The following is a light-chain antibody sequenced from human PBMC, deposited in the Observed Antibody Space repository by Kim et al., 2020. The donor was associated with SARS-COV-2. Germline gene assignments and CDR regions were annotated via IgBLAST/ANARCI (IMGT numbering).Light chain of an antibody. CDR1: NSNIGTNT. J-gene: IGLJ1*01. Sequence: GQRVTGSCSGSNSNIGTNTVDWYQQLPGTAPKLLIYTNDLRPSGVPDRFSGSTSATSASLAISGLQSENEADYCCVAWDNSLNRFVFGAGTKVTVL. CDR2: TND. V-gene: IGLV1-44*01. CDR3: VAWDNSLNRFV.